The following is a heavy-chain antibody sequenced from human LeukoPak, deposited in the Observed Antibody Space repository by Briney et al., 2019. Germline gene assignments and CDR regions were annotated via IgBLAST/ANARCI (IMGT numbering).Heavy chain of an antibody. V-gene: IGHV4-39*07. CDR2: IYYSEST. Sequence: SETLSLTCTVSGGSISSSRYYCGWIRQPPGKVLGWIGSIYYSESTYYNPALRSRFTISVYTPENQSSLKLTSVTAAEPAVYYCARDPSGSYYHDAFDIWGQGTMVTVSS. CDR1: GGSISSSRYY. J-gene: IGHJ3*02. CDR3: ARDPSGSYYHDAFDI. D-gene: IGHD1-26*01.